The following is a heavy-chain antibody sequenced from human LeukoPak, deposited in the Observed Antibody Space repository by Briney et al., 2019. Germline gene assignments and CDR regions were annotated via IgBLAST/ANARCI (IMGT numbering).Heavy chain of an antibody. J-gene: IGHJ3*02. CDR3: AREIYSGYVYDAFDI. CDR1: GFIFNKYW. Sequence: GGSLRLSCAASGFIFNKYWMHWVRQAPGKGLVWVSRINVDGRGTSYADSVKGRFTVSRDNAKSTLFLQMNSLRAEDTAVYYCAREIYSGYVYDAFDIWGQGTMVAVSS. D-gene: IGHD5-12*01. CDR2: INVDGRGT. V-gene: IGHV3-74*01.